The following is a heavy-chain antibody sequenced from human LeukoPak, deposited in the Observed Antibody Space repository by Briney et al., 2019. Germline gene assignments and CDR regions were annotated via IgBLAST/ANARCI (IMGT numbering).Heavy chain of an antibody. CDR2: IYYSGST. V-gene: IGHV4-59*08. CDR1: GGSISSYY. Sequence: SETLSLTCTVSGGSISSYYWSWIRQPPGKGLEWIGHIYYSGSTNYNPSLKSRVTISVDTSKNQFSLKLSSVTAADTAVYYCASRAGYSSGRRRDWYFDLWGRGTLVTVSS. D-gene: IGHD6-19*01. J-gene: IGHJ2*01. CDR3: ASRAGYSSGRRRDWYFDL.